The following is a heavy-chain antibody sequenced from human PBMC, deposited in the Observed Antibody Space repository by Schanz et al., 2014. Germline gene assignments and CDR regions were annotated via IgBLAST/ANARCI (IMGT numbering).Heavy chain of an antibody. CDR3: ARGGGPEDVFDI. CDR1: GYTFTDYP. D-gene: IGHD5-12*01. Sequence: QVQLVQSGAEMKKPGASVKVSCKTSGYTFTDYPINWVRQAPGRRLEWMGWINTASGNTRYSEAFQGRVTMTRDTSATTAYMELSSLRSDDTAVYYCARGGGPEDVFDIWGQGTILTVSS. J-gene: IGHJ3*02. V-gene: IGHV1-3*03. CDR2: INTASGNT.